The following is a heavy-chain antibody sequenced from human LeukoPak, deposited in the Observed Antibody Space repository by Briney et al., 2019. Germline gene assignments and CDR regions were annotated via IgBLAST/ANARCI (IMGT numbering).Heavy chain of an antibody. J-gene: IGHJ3*02. V-gene: IGHV3-23*01. CDR3: AKAVSVVPNAFDI. CDR1: GFTFSNYA. Sequence: GGSLRLSCVASGFTFSNYAMSWVRQAPGMGLEWVSAIIGSGAGTFYPDSVKGRFTISRDNSKNTLYLQMNSLRAEDTAVYYCAKAVSVVPNAFDIWGQGTMVTVSS. CDR2: IIGSGAGT. D-gene: IGHD3-10*01.